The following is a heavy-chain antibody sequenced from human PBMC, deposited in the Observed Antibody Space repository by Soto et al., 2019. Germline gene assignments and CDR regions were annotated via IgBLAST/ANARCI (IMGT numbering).Heavy chain of an antibody. CDR3: ARWGTTGVLDV. Sequence: QVQLVESGGGVVQPGTSLRLSCVGSGFTFRSYVIHWFRQAPGKGLEWVALTSYDGSNNFYGDSVKGRFTISRHNSRNTVELQMDSLRFEDTALFYCARWGTTGVLDVWGQGTLVSVSS. CDR1: GFTFRSYV. CDR2: TSYDGSNN. V-gene: IGHV3-33*05. D-gene: IGHD3-16*01. J-gene: IGHJ4*02.